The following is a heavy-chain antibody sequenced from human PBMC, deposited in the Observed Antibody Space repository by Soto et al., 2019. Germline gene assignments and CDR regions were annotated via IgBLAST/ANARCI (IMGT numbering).Heavy chain of an antibody. V-gene: IGHV4-39*02. CDR1: GGPISVFNHY. CDR2: IYYSGTT. D-gene: IGHD4-17*01. CDR3: ARDRPYGGTTYRRDYYYYGMDV. J-gene: IGHJ6*02. Sequence: PSETLSLTCTVSGGPISVFNHYWDWIRQPPGKGLEWIGTIYYSGTTIYNPSLQSRVTMSVDTSKRQFSLKLSSVTAADTAVYYCARDRPYGGTTYRRDYYYYGMDVWGQGTTVTVSS.